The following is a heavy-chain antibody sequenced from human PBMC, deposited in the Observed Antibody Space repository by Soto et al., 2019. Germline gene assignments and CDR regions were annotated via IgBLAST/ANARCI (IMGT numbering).Heavy chain of an antibody. Sequence: EVQLVESGGGLVKPGGSLRLSCAASGFTFSNAWMSWVRQAPGKGLEWVGRIKSKTDGGTTDYAAPVQGRFTISRDDSQNTLDLQMNSRKTEDTAVYYCTTDLMVRGVNDYWGQGTLVTVSS. CDR1: GFTFSNAW. CDR2: IKSKTDGGTT. D-gene: IGHD3-10*01. J-gene: IGHJ4*02. CDR3: TTDLMVRGVNDY. V-gene: IGHV3-15*01.